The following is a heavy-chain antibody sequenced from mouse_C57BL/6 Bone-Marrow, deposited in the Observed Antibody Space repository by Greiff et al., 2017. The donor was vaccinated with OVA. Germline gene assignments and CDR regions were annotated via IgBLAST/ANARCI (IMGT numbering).Heavy chain of an antibody. CDR2: INPNNGGT. CDR3: ARWGYGRYFDV. CDR1: GYTFTDYY. D-gene: IGHD1-1*01. J-gene: IGHJ1*03. V-gene: IGHV1-26*01. Sequence: EVQLQQSGPELVKPGASVKISCKASGYTFTDYYMNWVKQSHGKSLEWIGDINPNNGGTSYNQKFKGKATLTVDKSSSTAYMELRSLTSEDSAVYYCARWGYGRYFDVWGTGTTVTVSS.